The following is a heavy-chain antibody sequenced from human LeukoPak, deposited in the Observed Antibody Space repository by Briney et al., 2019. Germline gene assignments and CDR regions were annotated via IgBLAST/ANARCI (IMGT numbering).Heavy chain of an antibody. Sequence: GGSLRLSCAASGFTFINAWMSWVRQAPGKGLEWVGRIKSTHDGETTDYAAPVKGRFTISRDDLDKMVYLQMDSLKTEDTAIYYCTTDWGLPNRGGDCYLPWGQGTLVTVSS. D-gene: IGHD2-21*02. CDR2: IKSTHDGETT. CDR3: TTDWGLPNRGGDCYLP. V-gene: IGHV3-15*01. CDR1: GFTFINAW. J-gene: IGHJ5*02.